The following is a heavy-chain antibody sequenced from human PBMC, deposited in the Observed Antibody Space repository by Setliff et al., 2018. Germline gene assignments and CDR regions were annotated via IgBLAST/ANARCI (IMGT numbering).Heavy chain of an antibody. CDR2: IYYSGST. J-gene: IGHJ3*02. CDR1: GGSISSGGYY. Sequence: KASETLSLTCTVSGGSISSGGYYWSWIRQHPGKGLEWIGYIYYSGSTYYNPSLKSRVTISVDTSKNQFSLKLSSVTAADTAVYYCARVPRFTDMRNAFDIWGQGTMVTVS. V-gene: IGHV4-31*03. D-gene: IGHD2-15*01. CDR3: ARVPRFTDMRNAFDI.